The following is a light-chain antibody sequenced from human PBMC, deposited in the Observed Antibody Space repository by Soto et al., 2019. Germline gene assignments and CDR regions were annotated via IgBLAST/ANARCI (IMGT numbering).Light chain of an antibody. J-gene: IGLJ1*01. CDR3: SSYAGINNLGV. CDR2: EVN. CDR1: SNDVGGFNY. V-gene: IGLV2-8*01. Sequence: QSALTQPPSASGSPGQSVTISCTGTSNDVGGFNYVSWYQQHPGKAPKLMISEVNKRASGVPDRFSGSKSGNTASLTVSGLQAEDEADYYCSSYAGINNLGVFGTGTKLTVL.